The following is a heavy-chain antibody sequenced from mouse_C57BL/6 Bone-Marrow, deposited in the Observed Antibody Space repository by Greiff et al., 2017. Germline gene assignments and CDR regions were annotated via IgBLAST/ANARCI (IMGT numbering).Heavy chain of an antibody. J-gene: IGHJ3*01. V-gene: IGHV14-4*01. Sequence: VQLQQSGAELVRPGASVKLSCTASGFNIKDDYMHWVKQRPEQGLEWIGWIDPENGDTEYASKFQGKATITADTSSNTAYLQLSSLTSEDTAVYYCTTVWRFAYWGQGTLVTVSA. CDR2: IDPENGDT. CDR1: GFNIKDDY. CDR3: TTVWRFAY.